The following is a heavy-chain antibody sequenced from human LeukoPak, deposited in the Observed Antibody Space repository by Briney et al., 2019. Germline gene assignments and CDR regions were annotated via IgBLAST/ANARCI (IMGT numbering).Heavy chain of an antibody. V-gene: IGHV3-48*01. D-gene: IGHD1-26*01. CDR3: VRDLTIVGVAQVHH. CDR2: ISTNSGTI. CDR1: GFTFSIHT. Sequence: GGSLRLSCAASGFTFSIHTMNWVRQAPGKGLEWISYISTNSGTIWYADPVKGRFSISRDNAKNSLFLHMYSLRAEDTAVYYCVRDLTIVGVAQVHHWGQGTLVTVSS. J-gene: IGHJ5*02.